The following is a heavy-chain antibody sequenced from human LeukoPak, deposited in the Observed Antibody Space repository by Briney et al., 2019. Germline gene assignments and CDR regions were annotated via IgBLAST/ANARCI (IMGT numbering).Heavy chain of an antibody. CDR2: ISADNGKT. D-gene: IGHD3-22*01. V-gene: IGHV1-18*01. J-gene: IGHJ3*02. CDR3: ARLIVSDDAFDI. CDR1: GYTFTSYG. Sequence: ASVKVSCKTSGYTFTSYGISWVRQAPGQGLEWMGWISADNGKTNYAQKLQGRVTMTTDTSTSTAYMELRSLRSDDTAVYYCARLIVSDDAFDIWGQGTMVTVSS.